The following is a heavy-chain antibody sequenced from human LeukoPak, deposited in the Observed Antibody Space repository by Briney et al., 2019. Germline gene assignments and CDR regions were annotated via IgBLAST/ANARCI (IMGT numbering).Heavy chain of an antibody. Sequence: GGSLRLSCAASGFTFSSYWMSWVRQAPGKGLGWVANIKQDGSEKYYVDSVKGRFTISRDNAKNSLYLQMNSLRAEDTAVYYCARDSPAIFGPVDGMDVWGQGTTSPSP. J-gene: IGHJ6*02. CDR2: IKQDGSEK. D-gene: IGHD3-3*01. CDR1: GFTFSSYW. V-gene: IGHV3-7*01. CDR3: ARDSPAIFGPVDGMDV.